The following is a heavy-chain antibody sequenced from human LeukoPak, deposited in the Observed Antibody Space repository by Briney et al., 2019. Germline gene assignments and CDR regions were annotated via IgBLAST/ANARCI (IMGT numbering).Heavy chain of an antibody. Sequence: GASVKVSCKASGGTFSSYAISWVRQAPGQGLEWMGGIIPIFGTANYAQKFQGRVTITADESTSTAYMELSSLRSEDTAVYYCARDGPFCHYFDYWGQGTLVTVSS. CDR2: IIPIFGTA. J-gene: IGHJ4*02. CDR3: ARDGPFCHYFDY. D-gene: IGHD3-3*01. CDR1: GGTFSSYA. V-gene: IGHV1-69*13.